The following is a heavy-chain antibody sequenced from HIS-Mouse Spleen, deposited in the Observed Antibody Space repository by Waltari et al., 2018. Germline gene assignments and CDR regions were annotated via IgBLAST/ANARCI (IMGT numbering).Heavy chain of an antibody. V-gene: IGHV4-39*07. CDR1: GGSISSSSYY. D-gene: IGHD6-13*01. Sequence: QLQLQESGPGLVKPSETLSLTCTVSGGSISSSSYYWGWIRKPPGKGLEWIGSIYDSGSTYYNPSLKRRVTISVDTSKNQFSLKLSSVTAADTAVYYCAREIPYSSSWYDWYFDLWGRGTLVTVSS. CDR3: AREIPYSSSWYDWYFDL. J-gene: IGHJ2*01. CDR2: IYDSGST.